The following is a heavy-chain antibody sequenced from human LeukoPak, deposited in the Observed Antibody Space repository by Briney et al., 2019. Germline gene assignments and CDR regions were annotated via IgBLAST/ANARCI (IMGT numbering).Heavy chain of an antibody. CDR3: ARLNSYYYYMDV. CDR2: IYYSGST. J-gene: IGHJ6*03. Sequence: PSETLSLTCTVSGGSISSSSYYWGWIRQPPGKGLEWIGSIYYSGSTYYNPSLKSRVTISVDTSKNQFSLKLSSVTAADTAVYYCARLNSYYYYMDVWGKGTTVTVSS. V-gene: IGHV4-39*01. CDR1: GGSISSSSYY.